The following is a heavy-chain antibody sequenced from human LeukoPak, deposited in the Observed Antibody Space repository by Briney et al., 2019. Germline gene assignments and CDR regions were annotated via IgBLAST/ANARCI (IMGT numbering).Heavy chain of an antibody. CDR3: ARGRYYDFWSGYFGWFDP. V-gene: IGHV4-59*11. CDR2: IYYSGST. D-gene: IGHD3-3*01. Sequence: SETLSLTCTVSGGSISSHYWSWIWQPPGKGLEWIGYIYYSGSTNYNPSLKSRVTISVDTSKNQFSLKLSSVTAADTAVYYCARGRYYDFWSGYFGWFDPWGQGTLVTVSS. J-gene: IGHJ5*02. CDR1: GGSISSHY.